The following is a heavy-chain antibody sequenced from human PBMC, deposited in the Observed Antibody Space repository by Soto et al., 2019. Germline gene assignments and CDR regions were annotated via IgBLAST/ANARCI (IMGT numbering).Heavy chain of an antibody. Sequence: SETLSLTCTVSGGSINSYYWSWIRQPPGKGLEWIGYIYYNGNTNYNPSLESRVTISVDTSKNQFSLRLSSVTAADTAVYYCARLGMGAFDYWGQGTLVTVSS. J-gene: IGHJ4*02. CDR2: IYYNGNT. CDR1: GGSINSYY. D-gene: IGHD1-20*01. CDR3: ARLGMGAFDY. V-gene: IGHV4-59*08.